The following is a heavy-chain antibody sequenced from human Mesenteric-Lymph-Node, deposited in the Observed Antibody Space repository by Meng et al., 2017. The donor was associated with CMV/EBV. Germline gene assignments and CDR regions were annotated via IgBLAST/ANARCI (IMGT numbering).Heavy chain of an antibody. CDR2: IYSGGST. J-gene: IGHJ6*02. Sequence: GESLKISCAASGFTVSSNYMSWVRQAPGKGLEWVSVIYSGGSTYYADSVKGRFTISRDNAKNSLYLQMNSLSAEDTAVYYCARRSYYGMDVWGQGTTVTVSS. V-gene: IGHV3-66*04. CDR1: GFTVSSNY. CDR3: ARRSYYGMDV.